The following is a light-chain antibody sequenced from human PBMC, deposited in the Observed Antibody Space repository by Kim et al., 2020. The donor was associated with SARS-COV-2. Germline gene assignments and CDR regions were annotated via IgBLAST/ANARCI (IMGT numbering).Light chain of an antibody. V-gene: IGLV2-8*01. CDR1: SSDFGPYNY. CDR3: TSHANNNYV. CDR2: EVT. J-gene: IGLJ1*01. Sequence: QSVLTQPPSASGSPGQSVTISCSGTSSDFGPYNYVSWYQQHPGKAPKLIIYEVTKRPSGVPDRFSGSKSGNTASLTVSGLQAEDEADYYCTSHANNNYVFGTGTKVTVL.